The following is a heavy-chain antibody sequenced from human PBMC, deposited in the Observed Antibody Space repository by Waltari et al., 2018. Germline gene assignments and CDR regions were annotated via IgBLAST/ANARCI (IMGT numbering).Heavy chain of an antibody. Sequence: QVQLQQWGAGLLKPSETLSLTCDVYGGSFSGYYWRWIRQPPGKGLEWIGEINHSGSTNYNPSLKSRVTISVDTSKNQFSLKLSSVTAADTAVYYCARVTKYSSGWYDYYYGMDVWGQGTTVTVSS. CDR2: INHSGST. CDR1: GGSFSGYY. J-gene: IGHJ6*02. CDR3: ARVTKYSSGWYDYYYGMDV. D-gene: IGHD6-19*01. V-gene: IGHV4-34*01.